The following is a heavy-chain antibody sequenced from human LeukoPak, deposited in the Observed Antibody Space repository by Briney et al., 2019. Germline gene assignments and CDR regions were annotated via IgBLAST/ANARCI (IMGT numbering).Heavy chain of an antibody. J-gene: IGHJ4*02. V-gene: IGHV3-30-3*01. CDR3: ARDISGSYSVDY. D-gene: IGHD1-26*01. Sequence: GGSLRLSCAASGFTFSNNAKSWVRQAPGKGLEWVAVISYDENNKNYADSVKGRFTISRDNSKNTLYLQMNSLRAEDTAVYYCARDISGSYSVDYWGQGTLVTVSS. CDR1: GFTFSNNA. CDR2: ISYDENNK.